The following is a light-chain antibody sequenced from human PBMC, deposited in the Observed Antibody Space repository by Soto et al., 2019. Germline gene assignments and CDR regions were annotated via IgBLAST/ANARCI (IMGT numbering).Light chain of an antibody. J-gene: IGKJ4*01. Sequence: EIVLTQFPGALSLSPGERVTLSCRASQTVSNTYLAWYQQKSDQAPKFLISGASNTATGIPDRFSGSGSVPYFTLTISRLEPEDFAVYYCQQYGALPPTFGGGTKVEIK. CDR2: GAS. CDR1: QTVSNTY. V-gene: IGKV3-20*01. CDR3: QQYGALPPT.